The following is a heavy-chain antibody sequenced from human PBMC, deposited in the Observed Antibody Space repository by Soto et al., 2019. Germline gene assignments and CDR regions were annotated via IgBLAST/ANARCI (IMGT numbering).Heavy chain of an antibody. CDR1: GFTFGSYA. D-gene: IGHD3-10*01. J-gene: IGHJ4*02. CDR2: ISYDGSNK. CDR3: AREGFGEELFDY. Sequence: GGSLRLSCAASGFTFGSYAMHWVRQAPGKGLEWVAVISYDGSNKYYADSVKGRFTISRDNFKNTLYLQMNSLRAEDTAVYYCAREGFGEELFDYWGQGTLVTVSS. V-gene: IGHV3-30-3*01.